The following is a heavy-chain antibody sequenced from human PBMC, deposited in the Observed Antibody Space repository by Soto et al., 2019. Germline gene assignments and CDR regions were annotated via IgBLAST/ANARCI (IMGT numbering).Heavy chain of an antibody. CDR3: ARDRYPSLFVSSGSHCFDL. CDR2: IYYSGST. V-gene: IGHV4-59*01. D-gene: IGHD3-22*01. J-gene: IGHJ5*02. CDR1: GGSISRYY. Sequence: SETLSLTCTVSGGSISRYYWSWSRQPPGKGLEWIGYIYYSGSTNYNPSLKSRVTISVDTSKNQFSLKLSSVTAADTAVYYCARDRYPSLFVSSGSHCFDLWGPGTLVTVFS.